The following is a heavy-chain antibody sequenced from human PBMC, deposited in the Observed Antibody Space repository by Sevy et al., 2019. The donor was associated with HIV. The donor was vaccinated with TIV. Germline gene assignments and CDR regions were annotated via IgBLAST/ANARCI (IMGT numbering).Heavy chain of an antibody. Sequence: GGSLRLSCAASGFTFSNYAMHWVRQAPGKGLEWVAVMSYDGSNKYYADSVKGRFTISRDNSKNTLHLQMNSLRTEDTGVYYCARGDGGIFGVVIYYFDYWGQRTLVTVSS. J-gene: IGHJ4*02. CDR1: GFTFSNYA. CDR2: MSYDGSNK. V-gene: IGHV3-30-3*01. D-gene: IGHD3-3*01. CDR3: ARGDGGIFGVVIYYFDY.